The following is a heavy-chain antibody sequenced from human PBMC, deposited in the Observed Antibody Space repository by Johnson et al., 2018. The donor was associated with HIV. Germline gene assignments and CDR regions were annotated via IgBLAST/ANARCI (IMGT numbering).Heavy chain of an antibody. CDR2: ISYDGNNK. V-gene: IGHV3-30*04. CDR1: GFTFSSYA. CDR3: ARGGGVVGNAFDI. Sequence: QVQLVESGGGLVQPGRSLRLSCAASGFTFSSYAMSWVRQAPGKGLEWVAVISYDGNNKYYADSVKGRFTISRDNSKNTLYLQMNSLRAEDTAVYYCARGGGVVGNAFDIWGQGTMVTVSS. D-gene: IGHD1-26*01. J-gene: IGHJ3*02.